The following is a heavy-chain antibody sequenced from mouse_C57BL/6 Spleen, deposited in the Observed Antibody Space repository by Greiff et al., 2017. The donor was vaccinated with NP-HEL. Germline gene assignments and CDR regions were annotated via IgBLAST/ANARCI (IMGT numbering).Heavy chain of an antibody. Sequence: QVQLQQPGAELVKPGASVKLSCKASGYTFTNYWMHWVKQRPGRGLEWIGRIDPNSGGTKYNEKFKSKATLTVDKPSSTAYMQLSSLTSEDSAVYYCARTAQATHYYAMDYWGQGTSVTVSS. J-gene: IGHJ4*01. CDR3: ARTAQATHYYAMDY. CDR1: GYTFTNYW. V-gene: IGHV1-72*01. CDR2: IDPNSGGT. D-gene: IGHD3-2*02.